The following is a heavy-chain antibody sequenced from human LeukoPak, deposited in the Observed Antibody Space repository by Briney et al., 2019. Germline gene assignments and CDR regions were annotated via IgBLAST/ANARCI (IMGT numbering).Heavy chain of an antibody. D-gene: IGHD3-22*01. Sequence: SETLSLTCTVSGGSISSYYWSWIRQPPGKGLEWIGYIYYSGSTNYNPSLKSRVIISVDTSKNQFSLKLSSVTAADTAVYYCARSRSGYYPWGQGTLVTVSS. J-gene: IGHJ5*02. V-gene: IGHV4-59*01. CDR2: IYYSGST. CDR1: GGSISSYY. CDR3: ARSRSGYYP.